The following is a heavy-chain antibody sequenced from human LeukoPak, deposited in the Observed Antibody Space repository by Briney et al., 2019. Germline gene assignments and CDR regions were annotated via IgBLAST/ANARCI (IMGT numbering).Heavy chain of an antibody. CDR3: ARGYSSSWFDFDY. D-gene: IGHD6-13*01. CDR2: ISSSSSTI. J-gene: IGHJ4*02. CDR1: GFTFSSYS. Sequence: PGGSLRLSCAASGFTFSSYSMNWVRQAPGKGLEWVSYISSSSSTIHYADSVKGRFTISRDNAKNSLYLQMNSLRAEDTAVYYCARGYSSSWFDFDYWGQGTLVTVSS. V-gene: IGHV3-48*01.